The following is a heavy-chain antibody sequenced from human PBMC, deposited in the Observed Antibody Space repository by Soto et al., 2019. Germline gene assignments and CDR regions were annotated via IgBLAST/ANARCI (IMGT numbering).Heavy chain of an antibody. V-gene: IGHV4-38-2*01. CDR1: GVFISSGNY. CDR2: IFHGGNT. D-gene: IGHD2-15*01. J-gene: IGHJ3*01. Sequence: PSETLSLTCAGSGVFISSGNYWGWIRKPPGKGLEWIGSIFHGGNTYYNPSLKSRVTISVDMSKNQFSLKLNSVTAADTAVYYCARARWYDAFDVWGQGTVVTVSS. CDR3: ARARWYDAFDV.